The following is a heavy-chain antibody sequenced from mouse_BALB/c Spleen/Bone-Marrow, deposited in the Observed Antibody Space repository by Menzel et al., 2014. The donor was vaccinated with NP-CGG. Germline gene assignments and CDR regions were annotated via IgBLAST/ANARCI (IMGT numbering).Heavy chain of an antibody. Sequence: VQLVESGAELVRPGSSVKIPCKASGYAFSGYWMNWVKQRPGQGLEWIGQIYPGDGDTDYNGKFKGKATLTADKSSSTAYMQLSSLTSEDSAVYFCARGGISVDYWGQGTTLTVSS. CDR1: GYAFSGYW. J-gene: IGHJ2*01. CDR2: IYPGDGDT. V-gene: IGHV1-80*01. CDR3: ARGGISVDY.